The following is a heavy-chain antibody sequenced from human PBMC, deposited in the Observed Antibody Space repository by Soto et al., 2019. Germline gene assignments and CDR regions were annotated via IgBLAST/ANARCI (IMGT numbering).Heavy chain of an antibody. CDR3: ARAYTPPDIVATIWHHYYGMDV. CDR2: IWYDGSNK. Sequence: GGSLRLSCAASGFTFSSYGMHWVRQAPGKGLEWVAVIWYDGSNKYYADSVKGRFTISRDNSKNTLYLQMNSLRAEDTAVYYCARAYTPPDIVATIWHHYYGMDVWGQGTMVTVSS. CDR1: GFTFSSYG. D-gene: IGHD5-12*01. J-gene: IGHJ6*02. V-gene: IGHV3-33*01.